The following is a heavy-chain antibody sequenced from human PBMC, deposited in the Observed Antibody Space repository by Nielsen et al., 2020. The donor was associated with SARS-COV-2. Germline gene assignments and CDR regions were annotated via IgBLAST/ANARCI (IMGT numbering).Heavy chain of an antibody. CDR2: MNPNSGNT. V-gene: IGHV1-8*02. CDR1: GYTFTSYA. D-gene: IGHD2-15*01. CDR3: ARAPALIGGGVDYGMDV. Sequence: ASVKVSCKASGYTFTSYAMNWVRQATGQGLEWMGWMNPNSGNTGYAQKFQGRVTMTRNTSISTAYMELSSLRSEDTAVYYCARAPALIGGGVDYGMDVWGQGTTVTVSS. J-gene: IGHJ6*01.